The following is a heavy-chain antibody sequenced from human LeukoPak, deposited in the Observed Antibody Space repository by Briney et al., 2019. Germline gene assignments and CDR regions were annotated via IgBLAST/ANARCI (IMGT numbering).Heavy chain of an antibody. V-gene: IGHV3-23*01. Sequence: GGSLRLSCAAFGFTFRNHAMNWVRQTPGKGLEWVSTISGRDHTTYYADSVKGRFATSRDSSKNTLYLQMNSLRAEDTAVYYCAKGGGFGDYGSYYFDYWGQGTLVTVSS. D-gene: IGHD4-17*01. CDR1: GFTFRNHA. CDR2: ISGRDHTT. CDR3: AKGGGFGDYGSYYFDY. J-gene: IGHJ4*02.